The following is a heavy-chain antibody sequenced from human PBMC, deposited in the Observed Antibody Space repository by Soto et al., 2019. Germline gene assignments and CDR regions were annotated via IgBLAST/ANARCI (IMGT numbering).Heavy chain of an antibody. CDR1: GGSISSGGYY. CDR2: IYYSGST. Sequence: PSETLSLTCTVSGGSISSGGYYWSWIRQHPGKGLEWIGYIYYSGSTYYNPSLKSRVTISVDTSKNQFSLKLSSVTAADPAVYYCARVGTYGDSDYWGQGTLVTVSS. V-gene: IGHV4-31*03. D-gene: IGHD4-17*01. CDR3: ARVGTYGDSDY. J-gene: IGHJ4*02.